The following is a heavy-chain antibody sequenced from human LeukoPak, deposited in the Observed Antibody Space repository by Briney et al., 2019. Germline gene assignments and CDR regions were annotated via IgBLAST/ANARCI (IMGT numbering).Heavy chain of an antibody. CDR1: GYTLTELS. V-gene: IGHV1-24*01. Sequence: ASVKVSCKVSGYTLTELSMHWVRQAPGKGLEWMGGFDPEDGETIYAQKFQGRVTMTEDTSTDTAYMELSSLRSEDTAVYYCATEHRSVAGTNFDYWGQGTLVTVSS. CDR3: ATEHRSVAGTNFDY. J-gene: IGHJ4*02. CDR2: FDPEDGET. D-gene: IGHD6-19*01.